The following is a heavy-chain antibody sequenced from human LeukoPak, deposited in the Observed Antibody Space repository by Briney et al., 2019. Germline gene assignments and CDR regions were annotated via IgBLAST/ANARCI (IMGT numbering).Heavy chain of an antibody. CDR2: IWYDGSNK. V-gene: IGHV3-33*01. D-gene: IGHD2-2*01. CDR1: GFTFSSYG. J-gene: IGHJ5*02. Sequence: PGRSLRLSCAASGFTFSSYGMHWVRQAPGKGLEWVAVIWYDGSNKYYADSVKGRFTISRDNSKNTLYLQMNSLRAEDTAVYYCARDRGGCSSTSCYRWFDPWGQGTLVTVSS. CDR3: ARDRGGCSSTSCYRWFDP.